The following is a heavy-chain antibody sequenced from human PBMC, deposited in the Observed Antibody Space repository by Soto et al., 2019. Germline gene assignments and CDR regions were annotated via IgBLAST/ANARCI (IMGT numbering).Heavy chain of an antibody. CDR1: GFTFSSCA. CDR2: ISGRSGST. CDR3: AKMGGYYYDSSGYSCYFDY. D-gene: IGHD3-22*01. V-gene: IGHV3-23*01. J-gene: IGHJ4*02. Sequence: GGSLRLSCAASGFTFSSCAMGWVRQAPGKGLEWVSSISGRSGSTYYADSVKGRFTISRDNSKSTLYLQLNSLRAEDTAVYYCAKMGGYYYDSSGYSCYFDYWGQGSLVTVSS.